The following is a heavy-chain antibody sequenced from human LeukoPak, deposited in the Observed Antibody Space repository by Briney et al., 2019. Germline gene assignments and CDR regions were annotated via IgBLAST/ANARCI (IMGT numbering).Heavy chain of an antibody. J-gene: IGHJ4*02. CDR3: AKGVGYCSSTSCLRPDY. V-gene: IGHV3-21*04. CDR2: ISSSSSYI. D-gene: IGHD2-2*01. Sequence: KSGGSLRLSCAASGFTFSSYWMSWVRQAPGKGLEWVSSISSSSSYIYYADSVKGRFTISRDNSKNTLYLQMNSLRAEDTAVYYCAKGVGYCSSTSCLRPDYWGQGTLVTVSS. CDR1: GFTFSSYW.